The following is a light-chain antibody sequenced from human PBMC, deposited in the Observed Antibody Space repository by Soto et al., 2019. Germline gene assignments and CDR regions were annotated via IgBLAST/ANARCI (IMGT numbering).Light chain of an antibody. CDR1: SSDVGGYDY. CDR2: EVS. V-gene: IGLV2-8*02. CDR3: SSYAGSNIFYV. J-gene: IGLJ1*01. Sequence: QSALTQPPSASRSPGQSVTISCAGTSSDVGGYDYVSWYQQHPGKAPKLMIYEVSKRPSGVPDRFSGSKSGNTASLTVSGLQAEDEADYYCSSYAGSNIFYVFGAGTKVT.